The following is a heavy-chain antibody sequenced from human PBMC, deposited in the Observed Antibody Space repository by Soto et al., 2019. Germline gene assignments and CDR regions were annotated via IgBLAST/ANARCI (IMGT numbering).Heavy chain of an antibody. CDR2: INPSGGST. CDR3: AREGVNYYDSSGGGMDV. D-gene: IGHD3-22*01. Sequence: ASVKVSCKASGYTFTSYYMHWVRQAPGQGLEWMGIINPSGGSTSYAQKFQGRVTMTRDTSTSTVYMELSSLRSEDTAVYYCAREGVNYYDSSGGGMDVGGKGTTVTVSS. J-gene: IGHJ6*04. CDR1: GYTFTSYY. V-gene: IGHV1-46*01.